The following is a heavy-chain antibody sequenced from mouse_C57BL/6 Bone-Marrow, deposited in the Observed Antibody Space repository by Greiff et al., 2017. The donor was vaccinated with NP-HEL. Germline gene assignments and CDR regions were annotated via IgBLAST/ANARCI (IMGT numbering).Heavy chain of an antibody. D-gene: IGHD3-2*02. J-gene: IGHJ4*01. CDR3: ARSETAQATSAMDY. V-gene: IGHV1-36*01. CDR1: GFTFTDYY. Sequence: EVKLQESGPVLVKPGPSVKISCKASGFTFTDYYMHWVKQSHGKSLEWIGLVYPYNGGTSYNQKFKGKATLTVDTSSSTAYMELNSLTSEDSAVYYCARSETAQATSAMDYWGQGTSVTVSS. CDR2: VYPYNGGT.